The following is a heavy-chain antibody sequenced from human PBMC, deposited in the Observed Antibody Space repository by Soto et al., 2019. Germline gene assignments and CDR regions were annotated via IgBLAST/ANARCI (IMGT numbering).Heavy chain of an antibody. V-gene: IGHV4-30-4*01. D-gene: IGHD3-3*01. CDR1: GGSIRSGDYY. CDR2: ISYSGRT. Sequence: QVQLQESGPGLVRPSQTLSLTCTVSGGSIRSGDYYWRWIRQPPGKGLEWIGYISYSGRTNDNPSLRSRLTISVDTSKNHFSLKLTSVPAADTAVYYCARASPFGMVNPYDFDYWGQGTLVTVSS. J-gene: IGHJ4*02. CDR3: ARASPFGMVNPYDFDY.